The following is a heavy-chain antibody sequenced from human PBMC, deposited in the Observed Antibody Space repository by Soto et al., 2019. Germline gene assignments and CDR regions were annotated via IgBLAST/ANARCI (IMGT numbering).Heavy chain of an antibody. CDR3: ARNRFSSGWCFDY. Sequence: PGGSLRLSCAASGFTFSSYAMYWVRQAPGKGLEWVAVISYDGSNKYYADSVKGRFTISRDNSKNTLYLQMNSLRAEDTAVYYCARNRFSSGWCFDYWGQGTLVTVSS. CDR2: ISYDGSNK. CDR1: GFTFSSYA. J-gene: IGHJ4*02. V-gene: IGHV3-30-3*01. D-gene: IGHD6-19*01.